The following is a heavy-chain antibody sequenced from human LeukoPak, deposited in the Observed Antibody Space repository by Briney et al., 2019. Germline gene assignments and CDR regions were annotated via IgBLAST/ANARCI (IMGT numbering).Heavy chain of an antibody. Sequence: PSETLSLTCTVSGGSISSYYWSWIRQPAGKGLEWIGRIYSSGSTNYNPSLKSRVTMSVDTSKNQFSLNLSSVTAADTAVYYCARSPPGNFYYFYYMNVWGKGTTVTVSS. J-gene: IGHJ6*03. D-gene: IGHD1-14*01. CDR2: IYSSGST. CDR3: ARSPPGNFYYFYYMNV. V-gene: IGHV4-4*07. CDR1: GGSISSYY.